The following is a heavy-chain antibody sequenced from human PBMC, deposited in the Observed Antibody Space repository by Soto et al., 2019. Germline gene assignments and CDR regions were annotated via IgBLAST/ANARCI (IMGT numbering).Heavy chain of an antibody. CDR2: INHSGST. Sequence: SETLSLTCAVYGGSFSGYYWGWIRQPPGKGLEWIGEINHSGSTNYNPSLKSRVTISVDTSKNQFSLKLSSVTAADTAVYYCARGGDYAYFDYWGQGALVTVSS. CDR3: ARGGDYAYFDY. V-gene: IGHV4-34*01. CDR1: GGSFSGYY. D-gene: IGHD4-17*01. J-gene: IGHJ4*02.